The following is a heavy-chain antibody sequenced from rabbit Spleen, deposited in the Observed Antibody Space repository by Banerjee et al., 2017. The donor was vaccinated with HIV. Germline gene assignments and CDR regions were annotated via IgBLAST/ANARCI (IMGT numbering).Heavy chain of an antibody. Sequence: QEQLVESGGGLVQPEGSLTLTCTASGFSFSSSYYMCWVRQAPGKGLEWIGSIYNGDGRTWYASWAKGRFTISKTSSTTVTLQMTSLTAADTATYFCARGSAAMTMVITGYYFNLWGQGTLVTVS. D-gene: IGHD2-1*01. V-gene: IGHV1S45*01. CDR1: GFSFSSSYY. CDR3: ARGSAAMTMVITGYYFNL. J-gene: IGHJ4*01. CDR2: IYNGDGRT.